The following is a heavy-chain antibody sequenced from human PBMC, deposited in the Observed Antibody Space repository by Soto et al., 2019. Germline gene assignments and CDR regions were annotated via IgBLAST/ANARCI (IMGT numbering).Heavy chain of an antibody. J-gene: IGHJ4*02. CDR2: ISAYNGNT. CDR3: FRGSGGYLIYFDS. CDR1: GYTFTSYG. Sequence: RDSEKVSCKASGYTFTSYGISWVRQAPGQGLEWMGWISAYNGNTNYAQKLQGRVTMTTDTSTSTAYMELRSLRSDDTAVYYCFRGSGGYLIYFDSRGQGTLVSV. D-gene: IGHD5-12*01. V-gene: IGHV1-18*01.